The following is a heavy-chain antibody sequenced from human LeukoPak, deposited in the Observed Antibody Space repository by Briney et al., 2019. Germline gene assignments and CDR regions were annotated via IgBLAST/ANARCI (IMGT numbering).Heavy chain of an antibody. Sequence: SETLSLTCSVSGGSISSHYWSWIRQPPGKGLAWIGYIYYSGSTNYNPSLKSRVTISVDTSKNQFSLKLSSVTAADTAVYYCAHSPPDYYYYMDVWGKGTTVTVSS. CDR3: AHSPPDYYYYMDV. J-gene: IGHJ6*03. V-gene: IGHV4-59*11. CDR2: IYYSGST. CDR1: GGSISSHY.